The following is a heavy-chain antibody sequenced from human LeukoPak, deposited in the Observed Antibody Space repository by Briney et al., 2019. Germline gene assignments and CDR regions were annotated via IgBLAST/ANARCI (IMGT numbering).Heavy chain of an antibody. V-gene: IGHV4-39*01. CDR2: IDYSGRT. CDR3: ARHFRGSSIWYDF. D-gene: IGHD6-13*01. Sequence: PSETLSLTCTVSGGSISDTDYYWAWVRQPFGKGLEWIGSIDYSGRTYYNPSLKSRIIMSVDTSRNQYSLKLTSVTAADSAQFFCARHFRGSSIWYDFWGQGTLVTVSS. CDR1: GGSISDTDYY. J-gene: IGHJ4*02.